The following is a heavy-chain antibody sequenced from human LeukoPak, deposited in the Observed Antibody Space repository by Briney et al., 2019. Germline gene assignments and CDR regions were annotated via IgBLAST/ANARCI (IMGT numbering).Heavy chain of an antibody. J-gene: IGHJ4*02. V-gene: IGHV4-38-2*02. Sequence: SETLSLTCTVSGYSISTGYYWDWIRQPPGKGLEWIGTFYHGGSTYYNPSLKSRVTISVDTSKNQFSLNLTSVTAADPAVYYCARALQNDYWGQGTLVTVSS. CDR1: GYSISTGYY. CDR2: FYHGGST. CDR3: ARALQNDY.